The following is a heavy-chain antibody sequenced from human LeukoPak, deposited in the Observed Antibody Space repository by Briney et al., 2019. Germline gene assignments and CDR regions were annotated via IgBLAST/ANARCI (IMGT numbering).Heavy chain of an antibody. CDR2: IEQDGSEK. D-gene: IGHD5-18*01. J-gene: IGHJ3*02. Sequence: GGSLRLSCAASGFTFSSYWMSWVRQAPGKGLEWVANIEQDGSEKYYVDSVKGRFTISRDNAKNSLYLQMNSLRAEDTAVYYCAREIQLWLRGAFDIWGQGTMVTVSS. CDR1: GFTFSSYW. V-gene: IGHV3-7*01. CDR3: AREIQLWLRGAFDI.